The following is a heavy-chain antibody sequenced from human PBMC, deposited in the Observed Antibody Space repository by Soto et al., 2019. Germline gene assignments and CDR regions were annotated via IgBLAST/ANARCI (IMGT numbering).Heavy chain of an antibody. CDR3: ASHTAGVTYYDFWSGYDDKSFDY. D-gene: IGHD3-3*01. CDR2: ISAYNGNT. CDR1: GYTFTSYG. V-gene: IGHV1-18*01. J-gene: IGHJ4*02. Sequence: ASVKVSCKASGYTFTSYGISWVRQAPGQGLEWMGWISAYNGNTNYAQKLQGRVTMTTDTSTSTAYMELRSLRSDDTVVYYCASHTAGVTYYDFWSGYDDKSFDYWGQGTLVTVSS.